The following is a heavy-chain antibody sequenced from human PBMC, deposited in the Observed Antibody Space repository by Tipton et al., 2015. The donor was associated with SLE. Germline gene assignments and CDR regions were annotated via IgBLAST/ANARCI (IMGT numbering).Heavy chain of an antibody. Sequence: SLRLSCAASGFTFSSYAMSWVRQAPGKGLEWDSAISGSGGSTYYADSVKGRFTISRDNSKNTPYLQMNSLRAEDTAVYYCAKDFSWSFDYWGQGTLVTVSS. D-gene: IGHD6-13*01. V-gene: IGHV3-23*01. CDR2: ISGSGGST. J-gene: IGHJ4*02. CDR1: GFTFSSYA. CDR3: AKDFSWSFDY.